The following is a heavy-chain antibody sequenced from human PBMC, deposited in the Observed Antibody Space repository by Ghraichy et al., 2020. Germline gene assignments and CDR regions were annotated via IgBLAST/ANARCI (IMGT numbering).Heavy chain of an antibody. V-gene: IGHV1-69*13. D-gene: IGHD5-18*01. CDR3: ARILSGYSYGYPLGY. CDR2: IIPIFGTA. J-gene: IGHJ4*02. Sequence: SVKVSCKASGGTFSSYAISWVRQAPGQGLEWMGGIIPIFGTANYAQKFQGRVTITADESTSTAYMELSSLRSEDTAVYYCARILSGYSYGYPLGYWGQGTLVTVSS. CDR1: GGTFSSYA.